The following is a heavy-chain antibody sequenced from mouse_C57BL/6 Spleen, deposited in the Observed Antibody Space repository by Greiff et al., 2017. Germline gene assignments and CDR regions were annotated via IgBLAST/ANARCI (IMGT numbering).Heavy chain of an antibody. CDR1: GYAFSSYW. J-gene: IGHJ4*01. D-gene: IGHD1-1*01. V-gene: IGHV1-80*01. CDR2: IYPGDGDT. Sequence: VQVVESGAELVKPGASVKISCKASGYAFSSYWMNWVKQRPGKGLEWIGQIYPGDGDTNYNGKFKGKATLTADKSSSTAYMQLSSLTSEDSAVYFCARGGIYYGSSFRMMDYWGQGTSVTVSS. CDR3: ARGGIYYGSSFRMMDY.